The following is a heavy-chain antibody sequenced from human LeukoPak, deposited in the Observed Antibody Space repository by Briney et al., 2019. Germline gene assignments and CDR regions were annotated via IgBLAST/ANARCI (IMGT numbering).Heavy chain of an antibody. CDR2: ISYDGSNK. V-gene: IGHV3-30*18. D-gene: IGHD2-2*01. CDR3: AKDLHEYQLLNDAFDI. Sequence: PGGSLRLSCAASGFTFSSYGMHWVRQAPGKGLEGVAVISYDGSNKYYADSVKGRFTISRDNSKNTLYLQMNSLRAEDTAVYYCAKDLHEYQLLNDAFDIWGQGTMVTVSS. J-gene: IGHJ3*02. CDR1: GFTFSSYG.